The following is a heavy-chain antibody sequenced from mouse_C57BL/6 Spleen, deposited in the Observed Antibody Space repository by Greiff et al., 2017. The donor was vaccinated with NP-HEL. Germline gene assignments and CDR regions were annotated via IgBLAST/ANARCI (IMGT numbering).Heavy chain of an antibody. J-gene: IGHJ2*01. V-gene: IGHV14-1*01. CDR3: TTPYGSFYFDY. CDR1: GFNIKDYY. D-gene: IGHD1-1*01. Sequence: VQLQQSGAELVRPGASVKLSCTASGFNIKDYYMHWVKQRPEQGLEWIGRIDPEDGDTEYAPKFQGEATMTADTSSNTAYLQLSSLTSEDTAVYYCTTPYGSFYFDYWGQGTTLTVSS. CDR2: IDPEDGDT.